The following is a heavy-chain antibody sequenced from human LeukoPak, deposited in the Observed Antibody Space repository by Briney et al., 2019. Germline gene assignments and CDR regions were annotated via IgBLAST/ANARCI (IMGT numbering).Heavy chain of an antibody. Sequence: GASVKVSCKASGGTFSSYAISWVRQAPGQGLEWMGRNIPILGIANYAQKFQGRVTITADKSTSTAYMELSSLRSEDTAVYYCARGAGRDGYNFFDWGQGTLVTVSS. D-gene: IGHD5-24*01. CDR2: NIPILGIA. J-gene: IGHJ4*02. CDR3: ARGAGRDGYNFFD. CDR1: GGTFSSYA. V-gene: IGHV1-69*04.